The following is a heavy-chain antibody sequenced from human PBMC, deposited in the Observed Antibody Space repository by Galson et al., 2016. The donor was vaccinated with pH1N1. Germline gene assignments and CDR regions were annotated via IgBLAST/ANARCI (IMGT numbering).Heavy chain of an antibody. CDR3: ARALYGDFGGYFDN. V-gene: IGHV2-70*01. J-gene: IGHJ4*02. CDR2: IDWDDDK. D-gene: IGHD4-17*01. CDR1: GFSLRTSGMC. Sequence: PALVTPTQTLTLTCTFSGFSLRTSGMCVSWIRQPPGKALEWLALIDWDDDKYYSTSLKTRLTISKDTSKNQVVLTMTNMDPVDTATYYCARALYGDFGGYFDNWGQGTLVTVSS.